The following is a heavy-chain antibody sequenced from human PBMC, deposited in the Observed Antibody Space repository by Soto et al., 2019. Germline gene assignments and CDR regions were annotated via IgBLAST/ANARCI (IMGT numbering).Heavy chain of an antibody. CDR1: GGSISSSSYY. CDR2: IYYSGST. J-gene: IGHJ3*02. CDR3: ARQGSTTGTHAFDI. Sequence: QLQLQESGPGLVKPSETLSLTCTVSGGSISSSSYYWGWIRQPPGKGLEWIGSIYYSGSTYYNPSLKSRVTISVDTSKNQFPLKLSSVTAADTAVYYCARQGSTTGTHAFDIWGQGTMVTVSS. D-gene: IGHD1-1*01. V-gene: IGHV4-39*01.